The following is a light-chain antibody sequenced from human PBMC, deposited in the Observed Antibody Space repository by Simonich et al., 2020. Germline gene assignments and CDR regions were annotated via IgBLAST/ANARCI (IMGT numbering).Light chain of an antibody. J-gene: IGLJ3*02. CDR1: SSDVGSYNL. V-gene: IGLV2-23*01. CDR3: CSYAGSSTWV. Sequence: QSALTQPASVSGSPGQSITISCPGTSSDVGSYNLVSWYQQHPGKAPKLQIYEGSKRPSGVSNRFSGSKSGNTASLTISGRQAEDEADYYCCSYAGSSTWVFGGGTKLTVL. CDR2: EGS.